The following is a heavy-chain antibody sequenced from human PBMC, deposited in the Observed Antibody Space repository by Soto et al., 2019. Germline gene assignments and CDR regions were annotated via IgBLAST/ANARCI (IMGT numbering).Heavy chain of an antibody. V-gene: IGHV3-48*01. CDR3: ARVAYYYDSSGYFY. CDR2: ISPSSSSI. D-gene: IGHD3-22*01. J-gene: IGHJ4*02. Sequence: GGSLRLSCAASGFTFSSYSMHWVRQAPGKGLEWVSYISPSSSSIYYADSVKGRFTISRDNAKNSLYLQMNSLRAEDTAVYYCARVAYYYDSSGYFYWGQGTLVTVSS. CDR1: GFTFSSYS.